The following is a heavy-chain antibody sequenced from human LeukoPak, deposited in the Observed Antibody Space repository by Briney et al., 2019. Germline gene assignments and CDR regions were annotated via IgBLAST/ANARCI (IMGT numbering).Heavy chain of an antibody. Sequence: GGSLRLSCAASGFTFSSYSMNWVRQAPGKGLEWVSSISSSSSYIYYADSVKGRFIISRDNAKNSLYLQMNSLRAEDTAVYYCAREGVRYFDVEDYWGQGTLVTVSS. J-gene: IGHJ4*02. CDR3: AREGVRYFDVEDY. V-gene: IGHV3-21*01. CDR1: GFTFSSYS. D-gene: IGHD3-9*01. CDR2: ISSSSSYI.